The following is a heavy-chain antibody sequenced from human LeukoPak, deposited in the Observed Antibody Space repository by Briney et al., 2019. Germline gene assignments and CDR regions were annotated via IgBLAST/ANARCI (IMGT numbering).Heavy chain of an antibody. J-gene: IGHJ4*02. CDR1: GFTFSSYN. CDR2: ISSSSSYI. CDR3: AKAHDYGDYAGFDY. V-gene: IGHV3-21*04. D-gene: IGHD4-17*01. Sequence: GGSLRLSCAASGFTFSSYNMNWVRQAPGKGLEWVSFISSSSSYIYYADSVKGRFTISRDSAKTSLYLQINNLRAEDTALYYCAKAHDYGDYAGFDYWGQGTLVSVSS.